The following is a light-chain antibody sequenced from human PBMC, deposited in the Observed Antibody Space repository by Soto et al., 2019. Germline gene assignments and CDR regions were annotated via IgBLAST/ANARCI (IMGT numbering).Light chain of an antibody. CDR3: QQSYSSPPT. Sequence: IVLTQSPGTLSLSPGERVTLSCRASQSVTTRLAWYQHKPGQAPTLLMSGASNRASGVPVRFSGSGSGTDFTLTISSLQPEDFATYYCQQSYSSPPTFGQGTKVDI. CDR1: QSVTTR. V-gene: IGKV3-11*01. J-gene: IGKJ1*01. CDR2: GAS.